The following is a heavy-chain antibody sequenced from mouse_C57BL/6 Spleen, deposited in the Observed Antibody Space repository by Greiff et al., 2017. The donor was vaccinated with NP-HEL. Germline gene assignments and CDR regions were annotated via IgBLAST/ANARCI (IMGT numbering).Heavy chain of an antibody. V-gene: IGHV1-42*01. CDR1: GYSFTGYY. J-gene: IGHJ4*01. Sequence: VQLQQSGPELVKPGASVKISCKASGYSFTGYYMNWVKQSPEKSLEWIGEINPSTGGTTYNQKFKAKATLTVDKSSSTAYMQLKSLTSEDSAVYYCARAVRAMDYWGQGTSVTVSS. CDR3: ARAVRAMDY. CDR2: INPSTGGT.